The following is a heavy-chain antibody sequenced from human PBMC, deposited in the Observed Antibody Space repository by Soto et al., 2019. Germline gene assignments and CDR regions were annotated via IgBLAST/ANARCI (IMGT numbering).Heavy chain of an antibody. CDR2: IYYSGST. CDR3: ADYYDSSGYFDY. Sequence: PSETLSLTCTVSGGSISSGDYYWSWIRQPPGKGLEWIGYIYYSGSTYYNPSLKSRVTLSVDTSKNQFSLKLSSVTAADTAVYYCADYYDSSGYFDYWGQGTLVTVSS. V-gene: IGHV4-30-4*01. J-gene: IGHJ4*02. D-gene: IGHD3-22*01. CDR1: GGSISSGDYY.